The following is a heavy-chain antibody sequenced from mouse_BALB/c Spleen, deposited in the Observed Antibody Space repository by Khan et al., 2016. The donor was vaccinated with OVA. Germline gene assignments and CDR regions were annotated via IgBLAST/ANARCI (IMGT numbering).Heavy chain of an antibody. D-gene: IGHD2-1*01. CDR1: GFNFKDTY. Sequence: VKLQQSGAELVKPGASVNLSCSASGFNFKDTYIHWVKQRPEQGLEWIGRIDPSNDDSKFGPKFQDKATLTVDTSSNTAYLQLTSLTSEDTAVYYCAPLYGNPFAYWGQGTLVTVSA. J-gene: IGHJ3*01. CDR2: IDPSNDDS. CDR3: APLYGNPFAY. V-gene: IGHV14-3*02.